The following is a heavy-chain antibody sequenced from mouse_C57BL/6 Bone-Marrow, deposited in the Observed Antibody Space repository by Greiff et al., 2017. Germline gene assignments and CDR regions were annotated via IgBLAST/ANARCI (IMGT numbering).Heavy chain of an antibody. CDR1: GYAFSSYW. V-gene: IGHV1-80*01. CDR2: IYPGDGDA. D-gene: IGHD2-1*01. Sequence: VKLMESGAELVKPGASVKISCKASGYAFSSYWMNWVKQRPGKGLEWIGQIYPGDGDATYNGKFKGKATLTADKSSSTAYMQLSSLTSEDSAVYFCARSPNYVYWYFDVWGTGTTVTVSS. J-gene: IGHJ1*03. CDR3: ARSPNYVYWYFDV.